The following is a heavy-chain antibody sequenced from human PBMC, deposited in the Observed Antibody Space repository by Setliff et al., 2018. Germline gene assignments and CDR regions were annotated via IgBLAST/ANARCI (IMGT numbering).Heavy chain of an antibody. V-gene: IGHV4-34*01. CDR1: GGTFSYYY. CDR2: INHSGST. CDR3: ARGRNIKLRLLDS. D-gene: IGHD1-20*01. J-gene: IGHJ4*02. Sequence: SETLSLTCAASGGTFSYYYWTWIRQPPGKGLEWIGEINHSGSTSYNPSLESRVAISIDTSKNQFSLNLRYVTAADTGLYYCARGRNIKLRLLDSWGQGKLVTVS.